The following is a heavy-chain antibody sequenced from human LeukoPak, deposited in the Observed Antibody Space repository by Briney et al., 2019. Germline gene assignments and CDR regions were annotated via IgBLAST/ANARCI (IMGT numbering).Heavy chain of an antibody. J-gene: IGHJ6*04. CDR1: GFTFSSYG. D-gene: IGHD3-10*02. CDR2: IGGSGDTT. Sequence: GGTLRLSCSTSGFTFSSYGMSWVRQAPGKGLEWVSAIGGSGDTTFYSDSVKGRFTISRDNAKNSLYLQMNSLRAEDTAVYYCAELVITMIGGVWGKGTTVTISS. V-gene: IGHV3-23*01. CDR3: AELVITMIGGV.